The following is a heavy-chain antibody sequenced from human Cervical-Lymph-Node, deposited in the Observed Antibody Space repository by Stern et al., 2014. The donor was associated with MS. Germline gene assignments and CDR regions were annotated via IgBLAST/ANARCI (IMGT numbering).Heavy chain of an antibody. D-gene: IGHD2-8*01. CDR1: GFTFSSYG. Sequence: VQLVQSGGAVVQPGRSLRLPCAASGFTFSSYGMHWVRQAPGTGLEWVTVISYDGNHKYYAASVKGRFTISRDNSKNTLHLQMNSVTPDDTAIYYCARDYEDTSMLFDHWGQGTLVTVSS. CDR2: ISYDGNHK. CDR3: ARDYEDTSMLFDH. V-gene: IGHV3-30*03. J-gene: IGHJ4*02.